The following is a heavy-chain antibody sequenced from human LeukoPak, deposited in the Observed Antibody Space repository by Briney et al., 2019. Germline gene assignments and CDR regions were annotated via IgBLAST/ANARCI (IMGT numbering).Heavy chain of an antibody. CDR2: IHYTGGT. Sequence: SETLSLTCTVSGASISRYYWRWLRQPPRKGLEWIGYIHYTGGTNYSPSLKSLITMSVDTSKNQFSLKVSSVTTADRAVYYCARGTGTTEYFDYWGQGTLVTVSS. CDR3: ARGTGTTEYFDY. CDR1: GASISRYY. J-gene: IGHJ4*02. D-gene: IGHD4-17*01. V-gene: IGHV4-59*01.